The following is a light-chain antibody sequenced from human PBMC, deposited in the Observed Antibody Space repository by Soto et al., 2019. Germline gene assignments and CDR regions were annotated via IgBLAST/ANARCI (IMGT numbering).Light chain of an antibody. J-gene: IGLJ2*01. V-gene: IGLV1-47*01. CDR2: RNN. CDR3: AAWDDSLSGVV. Sequence: QSVLTQPPSASGTPGQRVTISCSGSSSNIGSNYVYWYQQLPGTAPKLLIYRNNQRPSGVPVRFSGSKSGISASLAISGLRSEGGADYYCAAWDDSLSGVVFGGGTKVTVL. CDR1: SSNIGSNY.